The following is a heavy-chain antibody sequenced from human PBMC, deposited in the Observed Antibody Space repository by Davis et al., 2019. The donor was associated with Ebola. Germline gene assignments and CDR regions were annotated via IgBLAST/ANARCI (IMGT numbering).Heavy chain of an antibody. D-gene: IGHD3-10*01. V-gene: IGHV4-4*02. J-gene: IGHJ6*02. CDR2: IYHSGST. CDR3: ARDGSGSTGGMDV. Sequence: PSETLSLTCAVSGASISTSNWWSWVRQPPGKGLEWIGVIYHSGSTNYNPSLKSRVTISVDKSKNQFSLKLSSVTAADTAVYYCARDGSGSTGGMDVWGQGTTVTVSS. CDR1: GASISTSNW.